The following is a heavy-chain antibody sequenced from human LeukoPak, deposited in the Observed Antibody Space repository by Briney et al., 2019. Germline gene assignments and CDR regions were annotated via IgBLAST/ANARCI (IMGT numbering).Heavy chain of an antibody. J-gene: IGHJ4*02. CDR1: GFTVSSYE. V-gene: IGHV3-23*01. Sequence: GGSLRLSCAASGFTVSSYEMNWVRQAPGKGLEWVSALTANGGGTCYADSVKGRFTISRDNSKNTMYLQMNSLRAEDTALYYCAKEAVEYFDYWGQGDLVTVSS. CDR3: AKEAVEYFDY. CDR2: LTANGGGT.